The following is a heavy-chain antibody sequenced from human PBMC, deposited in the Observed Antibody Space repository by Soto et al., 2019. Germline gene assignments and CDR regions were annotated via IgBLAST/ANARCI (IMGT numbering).Heavy chain of an antibody. V-gene: IGHV3-30-3*01. CDR1: GFTFSSYA. CDR3: ARDRFVVRGVIGPFDY. D-gene: IGHD3-10*01. CDR2: ISYDGSNK. Sequence: GSLRLSCAASGFTFSSYAMHWVRQAPGKGLEWVAVISYDGSNKYYADSVKGRFTISRDNSKNTLYLQMNSLRAEDTAVYYCARDRFVVRGVIGPFDYWGQGTLVTVSS. J-gene: IGHJ4*02.